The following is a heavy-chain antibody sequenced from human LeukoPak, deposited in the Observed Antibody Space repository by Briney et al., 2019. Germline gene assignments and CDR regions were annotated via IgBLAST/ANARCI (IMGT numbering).Heavy chain of an antibody. CDR3: TRQSIAGDRRDY. V-gene: IGHV3-73*01. J-gene: IGHJ4*02. D-gene: IGHD6-6*01. CDR2: IRSKANSYAT. CDR1: GFTFSGSA. Sequence: GGSLRLSCAASGFTFSGSAMHWVRQASGKGLEWVGRIRSKANSYATAYAASVKGRFTISRVDSKNTAYLQMNSLKTEDTAVYYCTRQSIAGDRRDYWGQGTLVTVSS.